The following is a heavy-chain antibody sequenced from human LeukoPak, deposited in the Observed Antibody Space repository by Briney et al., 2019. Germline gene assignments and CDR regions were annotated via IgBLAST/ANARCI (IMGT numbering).Heavy chain of an antibody. CDR1: GFTFSSYA. CDR3: AKDRRLPWDYFDS. CDR2: IDGSGGST. J-gene: IGHJ4*02. V-gene: IGHV3-23*01. Sequence: GGSLRLSCAASGFTFSSYAMSWFRQAPGRGLEWVSAIDGSGGSTYYADSVKGRFTISRDNSKNTLYLQMNSLRPEDTAIYYCAKDRRLPWDYFDSWGQGTLVTVSS. D-gene: IGHD5-12*01.